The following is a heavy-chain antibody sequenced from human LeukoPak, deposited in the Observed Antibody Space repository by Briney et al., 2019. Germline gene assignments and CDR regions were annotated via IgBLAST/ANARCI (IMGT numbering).Heavy chain of an antibody. CDR3: ARVRSYYGSVTGKSYYFDY. J-gene: IGHJ4*02. CDR1: GDSISTYY. CDR2: IYSSDTT. Sequence: SETLSLTCTVSGDSISTYYWSWIRQPPGKGLESIGYIYSSDTTNYNPSLKSRVTILVDTSKNQFSLRLSSVTAADTAVYYCARVRSYYGSVTGKSYYFDYWGQGALVTVSS. D-gene: IGHD3-10*01. V-gene: IGHV4-59*01.